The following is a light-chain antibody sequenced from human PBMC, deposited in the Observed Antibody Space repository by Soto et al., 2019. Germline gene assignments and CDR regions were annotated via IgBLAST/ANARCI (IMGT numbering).Light chain of an antibody. CDR2: KAS. Sequence: DIQMTQSPSTLSASVGDRVTITCRASQTIYRRLAWYQQQAGKAPRLLIYKASNLESRVPSRFSASGSGTEFTLTISNLQPDDSATYYCQQYNTYSWTFGQGTKVEIK. CDR3: QQYNTYSWT. V-gene: IGKV1-5*03. CDR1: QTIYRR. J-gene: IGKJ1*01.